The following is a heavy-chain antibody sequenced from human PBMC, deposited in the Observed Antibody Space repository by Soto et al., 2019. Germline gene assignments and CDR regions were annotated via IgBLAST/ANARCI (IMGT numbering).Heavy chain of an antibody. D-gene: IGHD3-3*01. V-gene: IGHV1-8*01. CDR3: ARDRRDFWSGYYSVVFDY. CDR1: GYTFTSYD. J-gene: IGHJ4*02. Sequence: ASVKVSCKASGYTFTSYDINWVRQATGQGLEWMGWMNPNSGNTGYAQKFQGRVTMTRNTSTSTAYMELSSLRSDDTAVYYCARDRRDFWSGYYSVVFDYWGQGTLVTVSS. CDR2: MNPNSGNT.